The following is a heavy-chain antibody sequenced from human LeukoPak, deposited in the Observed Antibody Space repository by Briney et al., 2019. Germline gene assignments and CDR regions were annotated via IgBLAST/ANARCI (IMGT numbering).Heavy chain of an antibody. Sequence: GRSLRLSCAASGFTFSSYDIHWVRQAPGKGLEWVAVISYDGSNKYYADSVKGRFTISRDNSKNTLYLQMNSLITEDTAVYYCAKGYSSGWSIFDYWGQGTLVTASS. CDR2: ISYDGSNK. CDR1: GFTFSSYD. J-gene: IGHJ4*02. V-gene: IGHV3-30*18. D-gene: IGHD6-19*01. CDR3: AKGYSSGWSIFDY.